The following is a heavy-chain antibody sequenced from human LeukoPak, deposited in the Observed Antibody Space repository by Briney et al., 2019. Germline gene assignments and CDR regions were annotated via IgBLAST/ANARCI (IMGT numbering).Heavy chain of an antibody. CDR1: SGSISGYY. Sequence: SETLSLTCTVYSGSISGYYWSWIRQPAGRGLGWIGRISTSGNTNYNPSLKSRVTMSVDTSRNQFSLKLSSVTAADTAVYYCARVERRYCGGDCYYYYMDVWGKGTTVTISS. CDR2: ISTSGNT. J-gene: IGHJ6*03. CDR3: ARVERRYCGGDCYYYYMDV. D-gene: IGHD2-21*01. V-gene: IGHV4-59*10.